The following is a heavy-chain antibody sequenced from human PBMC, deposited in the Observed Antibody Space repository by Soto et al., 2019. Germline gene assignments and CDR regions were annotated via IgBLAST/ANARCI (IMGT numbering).Heavy chain of an antibody. CDR1: AFSSHHHA. V-gene: IGHV3-9*02. J-gene: IGHJ6*02. Sequence: LRLSFVASAFSSHHHAIHWVRQGPGKGLEWVSGIHWNNGATGYADSVKGRFTIFKDNVKNSVYLQMNSLRTDDTAFYYCTEDILPGGADVWGQGTTVTVSS. CDR2: IHWNNGAT. D-gene: IGHD3-16*01. CDR3: TEDILPGGADV.